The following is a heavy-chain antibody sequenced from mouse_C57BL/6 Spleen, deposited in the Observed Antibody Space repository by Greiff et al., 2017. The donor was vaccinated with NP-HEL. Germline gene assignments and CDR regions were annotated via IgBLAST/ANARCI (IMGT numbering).Heavy chain of an antibody. CDR3: ARGDYDGGYYAMDY. Sequence: GKLVESGGDLVKPGGSLKLSCAASGFTFSSYGMSWVRQTPDKRLEWVATISSGGSYTYYPDSVKGRFTISRDNAKNTLYLQMSSLKSEDTAMYYCARGDYDGGYYAMDYWGQGSSVTVSS. J-gene: IGHJ4*01. CDR2: ISSGGSYT. CDR1: GFTFSSYG. D-gene: IGHD2-4*01. V-gene: IGHV5-6*02.